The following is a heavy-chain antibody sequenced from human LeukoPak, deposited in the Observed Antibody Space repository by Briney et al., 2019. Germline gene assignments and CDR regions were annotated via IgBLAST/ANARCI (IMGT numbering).Heavy chain of an antibody. Sequence: PSETLSLTCTVSGGSISRSYWTWIRQPPGKGLEWIGYIYYSGSTSYNPSLKSRVTISVDTSKNQFSLKLSSVTAADTAVYYCARLGDFWSGYSKEPGWFDPWGQGTLVTVSS. V-gene: IGHV4-59*08. CDR3: ARLGDFWSGYSKEPGWFDP. J-gene: IGHJ5*02. CDR2: IYYSGST. D-gene: IGHD3-3*01. CDR1: GGSISRSY.